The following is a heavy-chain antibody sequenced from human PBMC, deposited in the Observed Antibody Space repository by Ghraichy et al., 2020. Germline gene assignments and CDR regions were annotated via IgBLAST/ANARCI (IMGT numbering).Heavy chain of an antibody. V-gene: IGHV4-39*01. CDR1: GGSISTSSHY. Sequence: SETLSLTCSVSGGSISTSSHYWGWIRQPPGKGLEWIGSIYYSGSTHYNPSLRSRVAISVDTSTSQFSLKLSSVTAADTAVYYCTRQYCSSGICYTIDYWGQGTLVTVSS. J-gene: IGHJ4*02. CDR2: IYYSGST. D-gene: IGHD2-8*01. CDR3: TRQYCSSGICYTIDY.